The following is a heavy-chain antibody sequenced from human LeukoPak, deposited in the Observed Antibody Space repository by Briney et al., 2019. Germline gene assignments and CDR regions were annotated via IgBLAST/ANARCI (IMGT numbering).Heavy chain of an antibody. CDR1: GFTFSSYW. CDR3: ARRTSYYFPY. D-gene: IGHD1/OR15-1a*01. CDR2: ITGSGDST. V-gene: IGHV3-23*01. Sequence: GGSLRLSCAASGFTFSSYWMSWVRQAPGKGLEWVSTITGSGDSTDYADSVKGRFTISRDNAKNTLYLQMNSLRVEDTAVYYCARRTSYYFPYWGQGALVTVSS. J-gene: IGHJ4*02.